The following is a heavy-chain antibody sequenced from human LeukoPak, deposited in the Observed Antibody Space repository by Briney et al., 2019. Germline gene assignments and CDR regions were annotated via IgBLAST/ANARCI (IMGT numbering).Heavy chain of an antibody. Sequence: ASVKVSCKVSGYTFIDYYVHWVQQAPGQGLEWLGLVDPEDGETTVSEKFRDRVTLTADTSTGTAYLELRSLKSEDTAVYYCATDPIVGATGTTDTVDVWGQGTKVIVSS. CDR3: ATDPIVGATGTTDTVDV. CDR1: GYTFIDYY. D-gene: IGHD1-26*01. CDR2: VDPEDGET. V-gene: IGHV1-69-2*01. J-gene: IGHJ3*01.